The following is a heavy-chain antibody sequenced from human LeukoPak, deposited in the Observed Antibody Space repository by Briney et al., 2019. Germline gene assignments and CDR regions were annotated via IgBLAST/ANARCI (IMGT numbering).Heavy chain of an antibody. CDR2: VYYRGSA. CDR1: GGSINGYY. Sequence: SETLSPTCTVSGGSINGYYWNWIRQPPGKGLEWIGYVYYRGSADYNPSLKSRVTISIDTSKNQFSLKVISATAADTAVYYRARGFAGGSSPLFDDWGQGTLVTVSS. D-gene: IGHD2-15*01. CDR3: ARGFAGGSSPLFDD. V-gene: IGHV4-59*01. J-gene: IGHJ4*02.